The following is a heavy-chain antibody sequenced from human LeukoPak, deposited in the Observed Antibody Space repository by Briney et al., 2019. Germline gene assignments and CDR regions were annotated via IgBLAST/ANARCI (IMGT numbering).Heavy chain of an antibody. CDR1: GFTFSSYA. V-gene: IGHV3-23*01. Sequence: PGGSLRLSCAASGFTFSSYAMSWVRQAPGKGLEWVSAISVSGNTYHADSVKGRFTISRDSSKNTLYLQMSSLRAGDAAVYYCAKAPVTTCSGAYCYPFDYWSQGTLVTVSS. CDR2: ISVSGNT. J-gene: IGHJ4*02. D-gene: IGHD2-15*01. CDR3: AKAPVTTCSGAYCYPFDY.